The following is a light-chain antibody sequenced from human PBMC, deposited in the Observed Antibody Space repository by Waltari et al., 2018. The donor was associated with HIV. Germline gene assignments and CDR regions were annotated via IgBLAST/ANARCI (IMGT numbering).Light chain of an antibody. J-gene: IGLJ1*01. CDR2: RNN. V-gene: IGLV1-47*01. Sequence: QSVLTQPPSASGTPGQRVTISCSGSSSNTGGKYVSWYQQLPGTAPKLLIYRNNQRPSGVPDRLSGSKSGTSASLAISGLRSEDEADYYCAAWDDSLSVVYVFGTGTKVTVL. CDR3: AAWDDSLSVVYV. CDR1: SSNTGGKY.